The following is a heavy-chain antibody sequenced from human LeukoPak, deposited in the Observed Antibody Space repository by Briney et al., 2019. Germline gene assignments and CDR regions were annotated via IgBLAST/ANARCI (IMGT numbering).Heavy chain of an antibody. J-gene: IGHJ6*03. CDR1: GFTFSRYN. D-gene: IGHD6-19*01. CDR2: ISGRSSYI. CDR3: ARDAQWLVPEGYYYYMDV. Sequence: GGSLRLSCEASGFTFSRYNMNWVRQAPGKGLERVSSISGRSSYIFYADSVKGRFTISRDNAKNSLYLHMNSLRAEDTAVYYCARDAQWLVPEGYYYYMDVWGKGTTVTVSS. V-gene: IGHV3-21*01.